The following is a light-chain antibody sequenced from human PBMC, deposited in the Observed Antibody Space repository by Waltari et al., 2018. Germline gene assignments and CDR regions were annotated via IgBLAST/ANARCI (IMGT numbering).Light chain of an antibody. CDR3: QQYNKWPPT. J-gene: IGKJ4*01. V-gene: IGKV3-15*01. CDR1: ESVNRD. CDR2: ASS. Sequence: EVLLTQSPVTPSVSPGEPATLSCRASESVNRDLAWYYQKPGQAPRLLMYASSARATGVPVRFTGSGFDTDFTLTISSLQSEDLGIYHCQQYNKWPPTFGGGTKVEIK.